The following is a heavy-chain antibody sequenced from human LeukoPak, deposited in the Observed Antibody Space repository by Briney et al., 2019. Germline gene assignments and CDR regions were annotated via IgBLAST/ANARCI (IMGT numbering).Heavy chain of an antibody. J-gene: IGHJ4*02. D-gene: IGHD3-22*01. CDR3: ARGYYYDSSGYQPLFDY. CDR1: GGSISSGGYS. V-gene: IGHV4-30-2*01. CDR2: IYHSGST. Sequence: SETLSLTCAVSGGSISSGGYSWSWIRQPPGKGLEWIGYIYHSGSTYYNPSLKSRVTISVDRSKNQFSLKLSSVTAADTAVYYCARGYYYDSSGYQPLFDYWGQGTLVTDSS.